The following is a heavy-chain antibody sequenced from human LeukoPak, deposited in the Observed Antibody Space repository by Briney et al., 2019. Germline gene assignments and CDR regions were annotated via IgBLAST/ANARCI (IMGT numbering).Heavy chain of an antibody. J-gene: IGHJ4*02. CDR1: GFTFSSYG. CDR2: IWYDGSNK. V-gene: IGHV3-33*06. Sequence: PVGSLRLSCAASGFTFSSYGMHWVRQAPGKGLEWVAVIWYDGSNKYYADSVKGRFTISRDNSKNTLYLQMNSLRAEDTAVYYCAKESTDTAMVTDYCGQGTLVTVSS. CDR3: AKESTDTAMVTDY. D-gene: IGHD5-18*01.